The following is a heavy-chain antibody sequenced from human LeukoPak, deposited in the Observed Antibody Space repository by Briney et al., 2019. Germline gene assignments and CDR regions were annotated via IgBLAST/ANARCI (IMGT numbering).Heavy chain of an antibody. V-gene: IGHV3-11*01. D-gene: IGHD3-16*02. CDR3: ARRAGGVIVLFDY. Sequence: GGSLRLSCAASGFTISDYYMSWIRQASGKGLEWVSYISSSGSTIYYADSVKGRFTISRDNAKNSLYLQMNSLRAKDTAVYYCARRAGGVIVLFDYWGQGTLVTVSS. CDR2: ISSSGSTI. J-gene: IGHJ4*02. CDR1: GFTISDYY.